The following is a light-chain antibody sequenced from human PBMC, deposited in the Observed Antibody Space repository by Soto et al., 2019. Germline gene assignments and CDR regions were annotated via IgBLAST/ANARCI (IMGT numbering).Light chain of an antibody. CDR3: QHYNSYSEA. CDR1: QTISSW. CDR2: KAS. Sequence: DIQMTGCPSTMSESVGDRVTITCRASQTISSWLAWYQQKPGKAPKLLIYKASTLKSGVPSRFSGSGSGTEFTLTISSLQPDDFATYYCQHYNSYSEAFGQGTKVDIK. J-gene: IGKJ1*01. V-gene: IGKV1-5*03.